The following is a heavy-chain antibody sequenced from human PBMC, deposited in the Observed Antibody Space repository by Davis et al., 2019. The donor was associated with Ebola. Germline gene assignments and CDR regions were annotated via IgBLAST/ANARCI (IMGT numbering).Heavy chain of an antibody. CDR2: VDDGGRV. V-gene: IGHV4-34*01. D-gene: IGHD3-16*01. Sequence: MPGGSLRLSCAVSRGSFSGNYWPWIRQSPGKGLECIGEVDDGGRVHYNPSLKSRVSISLDTSKNQFSLKVTSMTAADTAVYYCTSYDSRGQGAHVTVSS. CDR1: RGSFSGNY. J-gene: IGHJ4*02. CDR3: TSYDS.